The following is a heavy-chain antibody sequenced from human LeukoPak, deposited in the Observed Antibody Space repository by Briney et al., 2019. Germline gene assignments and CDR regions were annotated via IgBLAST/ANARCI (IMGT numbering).Heavy chain of an antibody. J-gene: IGHJ4*02. Sequence: KTSETLSLTCTVSGDSISSSGYYWGWIRQPPGKGLEWIGSIYYSGSTYYNPSLKSRVTISVDTSKNQFSLKLSSVAAADTAVYYCACQGVRSSGEIDYWGQGTLVTVSS. CDR2: IYYSGST. CDR1: GDSISSSGYY. D-gene: IGHD6-6*01. V-gene: IGHV4-39*07. CDR3: ACQGVRSSGEIDY.